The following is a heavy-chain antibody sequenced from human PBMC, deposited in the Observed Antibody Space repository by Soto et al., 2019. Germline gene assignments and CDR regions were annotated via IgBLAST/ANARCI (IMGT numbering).Heavy chain of an antibody. J-gene: IGHJ4*02. CDR3: ARSPHGYSTGWYPPLDY. V-gene: IGHV3-7*03. CDR1: GFTFSSYW. D-gene: IGHD6-19*01. CDR2: IKQDGSEK. Sequence: EVQLVESGGGLVQPGGSLRLSCAASGFTFSSYWMSWVRQAPGKGLEWVANIKQDGSEKYYVDSVKGRFTISRDNAKNSLYLQMNSLRAEDTAVYYCARSPHGYSTGWYPPLDYWGQGTLVTVSS.